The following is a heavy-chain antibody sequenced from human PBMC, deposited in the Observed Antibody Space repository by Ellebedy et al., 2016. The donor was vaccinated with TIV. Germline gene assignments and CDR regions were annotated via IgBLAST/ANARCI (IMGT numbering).Heavy chain of an antibody. J-gene: IGHJ4*02. CDR1: GFTFSGHW. Sequence: GESLKISCAASGFTFSGHWMHWVRQAPGKGLVWVSRINNDGNITIYADSVKGRFAISRDNAKNTLYLQMNSLRAGDTAVYYCARDSILTMGRGIFADYWGQGTLVTVSS. D-gene: IGHD3-10*01. V-gene: IGHV3-74*01. CDR2: INNDGNIT. CDR3: ARDSILTMGRGIFADY.